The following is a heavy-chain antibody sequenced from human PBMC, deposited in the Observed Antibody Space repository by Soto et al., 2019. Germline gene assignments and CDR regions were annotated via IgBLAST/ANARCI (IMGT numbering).Heavy chain of an antibody. V-gene: IGHV1-18*01. CDR2: ISAYNGNT. Sequence: QVQLVQSGAEVKKHGASVKVSCKASGYTITSYGSSWVRQAPEQGLEWMGWISAYNGNTSYAQKLQGRVTMTTDTSTSTAYMELRSLRSDDTAVYYCARAANYGWGYYYGMDVWGQGTTVTVSS. CDR1: GYTITSYG. D-gene: IGHD6-19*01. J-gene: IGHJ6*02. CDR3: ARAANYGWGYYYGMDV.